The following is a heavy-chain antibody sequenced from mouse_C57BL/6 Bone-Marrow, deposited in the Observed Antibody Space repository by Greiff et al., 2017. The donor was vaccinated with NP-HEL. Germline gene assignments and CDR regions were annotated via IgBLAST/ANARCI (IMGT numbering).Heavy chain of an antibody. CDR2: INPNYGTT. CDR1: GYSFTDYN. V-gene: IGHV1-39*01. Sequence: LVEPGASVKISCKASGYSFTDYNMNWVKQSNGKSLEWIGVINPNYGTTSYNQKFKGKATLTVDQSSSTAYMQLNSLTSEDSAVYYCARSAYYGYVLYAMDYWGQGTSVTVSS. J-gene: IGHJ4*01. D-gene: IGHD2-2*01. CDR3: ARSAYYGYVLYAMDY.